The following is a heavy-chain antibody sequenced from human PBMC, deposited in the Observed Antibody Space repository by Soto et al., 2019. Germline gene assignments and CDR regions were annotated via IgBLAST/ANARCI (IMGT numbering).Heavy chain of an antibody. Sequence: QVQLVQSGAEVKKPGSSVKVSCKASGGTFSSYTISWVRQAPGQGLEWMGRIIPILGIANYAQKFQGRVTLTADKSVSRAYMELSSLRSEGTGVYYCAGDSSSSWYYFDYWGQGALVTVSS. V-gene: IGHV1-69*02. J-gene: IGHJ4*02. CDR2: IIPILGIA. D-gene: IGHD6-13*01. CDR1: GGTFSSYT. CDR3: AGDSSSSWYYFDY.